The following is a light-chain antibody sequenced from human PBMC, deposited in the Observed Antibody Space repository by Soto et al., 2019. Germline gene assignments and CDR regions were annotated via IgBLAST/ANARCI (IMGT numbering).Light chain of an antibody. CDR3: QQYNSWWT. V-gene: IGKV1-5*03. CDR2: KAS. J-gene: IGKJ1*01. CDR1: QSISSW. Sequence: DIQMTQSPSTLSASVGDRVTITCRASQSISSWFAWYQQKPGKAPKLLIYKASSLESGVPSRFSGSGSGTEFTLTISSLQPDDFATYYCQQYNSWWTFGQGTKVEIK.